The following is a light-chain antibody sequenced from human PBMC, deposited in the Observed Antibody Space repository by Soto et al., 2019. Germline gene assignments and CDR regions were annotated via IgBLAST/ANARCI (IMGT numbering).Light chain of an antibody. Sequence: DIQMTQSPSILSASVGERVTITCRASQSINTWLAWYQQKPGKAPKLLIYHASSVEGGVPSRFSGSGSGTEFTLTISSLQPDDFATYYCQQYESYPLTFGGGTKVDNK. J-gene: IGKJ4*01. V-gene: IGKV1-5*01. CDR2: HAS. CDR3: QQYESYPLT. CDR1: QSINTW.